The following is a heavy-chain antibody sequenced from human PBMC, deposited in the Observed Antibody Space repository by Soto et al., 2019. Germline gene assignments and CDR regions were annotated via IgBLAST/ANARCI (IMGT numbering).Heavy chain of an antibody. CDR3: ERDDGCTNGVCMDYYYGMDV. J-gene: IGHJ6*02. Sequence: PGGSLKISCAASGFTFGSYSMNWVRQAPGKGLEWVSYISSSSSTIYYADSVKGRFTISRDNAKNSLYLQMNSLRDEDTAVYYCERDDGCTNGVCMDYYYGMDVWGQGTTVTVSS. V-gene: IGHV3-48*02. D-gene: IGHD2-8*01. CDR1: GFTFGSYS. CDR2: ISSSSSTI.